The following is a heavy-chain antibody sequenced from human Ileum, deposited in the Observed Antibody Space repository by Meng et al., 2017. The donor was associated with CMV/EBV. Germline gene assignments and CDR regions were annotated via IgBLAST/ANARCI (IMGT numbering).Heavy chain of an antibody. CDR3: TTEGRTRITIFGVVHVGG. Sequence: NAWMSWVRQAPGKGLEWVGRIKSKTDGGTTDYAAPVKGRFTISRDDSKNTLYLQMNSLKTEDTAVYYCTTEGRTRITIFGVVHVGGWGQGTLVTVSS. J-gene: IGHJ4*02. D-gene: IGHD3-3*01. CDR2: IKSKTDGGTT. V-gene: IGHV3-15*01. CDR1: NAW.